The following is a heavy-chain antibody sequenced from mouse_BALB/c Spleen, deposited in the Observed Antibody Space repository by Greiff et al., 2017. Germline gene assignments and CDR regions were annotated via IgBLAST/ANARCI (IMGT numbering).Heavy chain of an antibody. V-gene: IGHV1S135*01. J-gene: IGHJ4*01. Sequence: VQLQQSGPELMKPGASVKISCKASGYSFTSYYMHWVKQSHGKSLEWIGYIDPFNGGTSYNQKFKGKATLTVDKSSSTAYMHLSSLTSEDSAVYYCAIYYGYDVGAMDYWGQGTSVTVSS. CDR1: GYSFTSYY. CDR3: AIYYGYDVGAMDY. D-gene: IGHD2-2*01. CDR2: IDPFNGGT.